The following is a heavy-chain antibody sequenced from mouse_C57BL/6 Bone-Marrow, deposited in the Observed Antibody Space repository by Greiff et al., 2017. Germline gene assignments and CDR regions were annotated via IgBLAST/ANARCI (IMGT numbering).Heavy chain of an antibody. CDR3: ARGSYVGAY. V-gene: IGHV1-81*01. J-gene: IGHJ3*01. D-gene: IGHD1-1*01. CDR1: GYTFTSYG. CDR2: IYPRSGNT. Sequence: VKLQQSGAELARPGASVKLSCKASGYTFTSYGISWVKQRTGQGLEWIGEIYPRSGNTYYNEKFKGKATLTADKSSSTAYMELRSLTSEDSAVYFCARGSYVGAYWGQGTLVTVSA.